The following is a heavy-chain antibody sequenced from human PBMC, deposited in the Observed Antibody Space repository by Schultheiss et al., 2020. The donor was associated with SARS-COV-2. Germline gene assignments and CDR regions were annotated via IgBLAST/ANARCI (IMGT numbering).Heavy chain of an antibody. D-gene: IGHD4-17*01. CDR1: GYTFNTYG. CDR3: ARVPGDPRVYYYYMDV. J-gene: IGHJ6*02. Sequence: ASVKVSCKASGYTFNTYGISWVRQAPGQGLEWMGWISTHNDNTNYAQNLQGRVTMTTDRSTSTAYVELRSLRSDDTAVYYCARVPGDPRVYYYYMDVWGQGTTVTVSS. CDR2: ISTHNDNT. V-gene: IGHV1-18*01.